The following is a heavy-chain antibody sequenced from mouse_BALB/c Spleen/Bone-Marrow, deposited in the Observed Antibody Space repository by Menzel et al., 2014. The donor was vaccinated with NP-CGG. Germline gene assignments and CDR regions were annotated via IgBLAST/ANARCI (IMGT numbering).Heavy chain of an antibody. CDR1: GFNIKDTY. J-gene: IGHJ3*01. CDR2: IDPANGNT. Sequence: VQLQQSGAELVKPGASVKLSFTASGFNIKDTYMHWVKQRPEQGLEWIGRIDPANGNTKYDPKFQGKATITADTSSNTAYLQLSSLTSEDTAVYYCARWLPLAYWGQGTLVTVSA. V-gene: IGHV14-3*02. CDR3: ARWLPLAY. D-gene: IGHD2-2*01.